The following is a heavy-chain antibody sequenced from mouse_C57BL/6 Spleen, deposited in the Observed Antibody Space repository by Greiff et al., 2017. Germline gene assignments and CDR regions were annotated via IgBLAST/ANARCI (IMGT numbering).Heavy chain of an antibody. CDR3: ARHVDVLYDGNYPNWYFDV. V-gene: IGHV1-62-2*01. D-gene: IGHD2-3*01. Sequence: QVQLQQSGAELVKPGASVKLSCKASGYTFTEYTIHWVKQRSGQGLEWIGWFYPGSGSIKYNAQFKDKATLTADNSSSTAYMELSSVTSEVSAVYFCARHVDVLYDGNYPNWYFDVWGTGTTVTVSS. J-gene: IGHJ1*03. CDR1: GYTFTEYT. CDR2: FYPGSGSI.